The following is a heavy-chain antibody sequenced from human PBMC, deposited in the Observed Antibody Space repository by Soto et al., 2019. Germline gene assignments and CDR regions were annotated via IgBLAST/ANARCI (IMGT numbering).Heavy chain of an antibody. J-gene: IGHJ4*02. CDR2: IIPILETT. V-gene: IGHV1-69*01. D-gene: IGHD3-10*01. CDR3: ARSPAMVRGVMNYYFDS. CDR1: GGTFSNYG. Sequence: QVQLVQSGAEVKKPGSSVKVSCQASGGTFSNYGMNWVRQAPGQGLEWMGGIIPILETTSYAQKFQGRVTITADESPGSACMEVSSFRSEDTAVYYCARSPAMVRGVMNYYFDSRGQGTLVTVSS.